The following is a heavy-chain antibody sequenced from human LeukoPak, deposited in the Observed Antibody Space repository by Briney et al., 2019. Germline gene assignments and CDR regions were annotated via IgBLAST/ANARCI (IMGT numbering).Heavy chain of an antibody. D-gene: IGHD4-17*01. CDR2: IRDNGGTT. CDR3: AKGGYGDYVFDY. J-gene: IGHJ4*02. V-gene: IGHV3-23*01. Sequence: PGGSLRLSCAVSGITFNTYAMSWFRQAPGKGLEWVSGIRDNGGTTYYADSVKGRFTISRDNSKNTLYLQMNSLRAEDTAVYYCAKGGYGDYVFDYWGQGTLVTVSS. CDR1: GITFNTYA.